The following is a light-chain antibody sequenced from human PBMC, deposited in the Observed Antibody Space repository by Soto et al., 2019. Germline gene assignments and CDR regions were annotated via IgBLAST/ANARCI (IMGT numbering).Light chain of an antibody. CDR1: STNVGGYNY. CDR2: EVS. V-gene: IGLV2-14*01. J-gene: IGLJ1*01. CDR3: SSYTSSSTPYV. Sequence: QSALTQPASVSGSPGQSITISCTGTSTNVGGYNYVTWYQHHPGKAPKLMIYEVSNRPSGVSNRFSGSKSGNTASLTISGLQAEDEADYYCSSYTSSSTPYVFGTGTKVTGL.